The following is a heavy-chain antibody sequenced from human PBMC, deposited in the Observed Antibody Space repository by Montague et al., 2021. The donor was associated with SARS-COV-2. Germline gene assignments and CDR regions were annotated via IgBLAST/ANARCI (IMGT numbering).Heavy chain of an antibody. J-gene: IGHJ4*02. CDR2: MHFTGKT. V-gene: IGHV4-4*07. Sequence: SETRSLTCSVSGDSITNHYWSWIRQPAGKGLGWIGRMHFTGKTNFSPFFSSRLTMSADTSKNQFSLKLTSVTAADTAIYFCARDRFDFGAGRQGTIDFWGQGTLVTVSS. CDR1: GDSITNHY. D-gene: IGHD3-10*01. CDR3: ARDRFDFGAGRQGTIDF.